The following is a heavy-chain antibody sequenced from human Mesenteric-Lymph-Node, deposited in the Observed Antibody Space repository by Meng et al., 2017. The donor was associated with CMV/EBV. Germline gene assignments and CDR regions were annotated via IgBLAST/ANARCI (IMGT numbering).Heavy chain of an antibody. CDR2: IKSKTDGGTT. CDR3: ARDDCSSTSCPGGGY. CDR1: GFTFSNAW. V-gene: IGHV3-15*01. Sequence: GESLKISCAASGFTFSNAWMSWVRQAPGKGLEWVGRIKSKTDGGTTDYAAPVKGRFTISRDNAKNSLFLQMNSLRVEDTAVYYCARDDCSSTSCPGGGYWGQGTLVTVSS. J-gene: IGHJ4*02. D-gene: IGHD2-2*01.